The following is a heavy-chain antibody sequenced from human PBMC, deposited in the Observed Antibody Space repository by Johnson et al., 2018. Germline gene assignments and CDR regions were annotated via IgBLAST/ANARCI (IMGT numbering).Heavy chain of an antibody. V-gene: IGHV3-30-3*01. J-gene: IGHJ6*02. CDR2: LTFDGSFK. D-gene: IGHD2-8*02. Sequence: VQLLESGGGVVQPGRSLRLSCTASGFNFNLYTMHWVRQAPGKGLEWVAVLTFDGSFKKFSDSVKGRFIVSRNNSKNTLYLQMNSLRPEYTAVYYCAKERAEATGGGTYFYCGMDDWGQGTTVTVSS. CDR3: AKERAEATGGGTYFYCGMDD. CDR1: GFNFNLYT.